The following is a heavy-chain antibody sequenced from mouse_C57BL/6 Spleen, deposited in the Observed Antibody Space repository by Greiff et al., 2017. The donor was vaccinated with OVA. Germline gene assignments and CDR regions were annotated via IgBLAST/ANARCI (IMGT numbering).Heavy chain of an antibody. CDR2: INPNNGGT. Sequence: VQLQQSGPELVKPGASVKISCKASGYTFTDYYMNWVKQSHGKSLEWIGDINPNNGGTSYNQKFKGKAKLTVDKSSSTAYMELRSLTSEDSAVYYCASSYYYGSSLDYWGQGTTLTVSS. V-gene: IGHV1-26*01. D-gene: IGHD1-1*01. CDR1: GYTFTDYY. CDR3: ASSYYYGSSLDY. J-gene: IGHJ2*01.